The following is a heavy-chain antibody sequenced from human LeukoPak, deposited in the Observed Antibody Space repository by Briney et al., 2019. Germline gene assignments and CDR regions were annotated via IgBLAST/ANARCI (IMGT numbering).Heavy chain of an antibody. J-gene: IGHJ4*02. V-gene: IGHV1-8*01. CDR2: MSPKSGNT. CDR3: TRGPPNWGYDF. CDR1: GYTFASYD. Sequence: ASVKVSCKASGYTFASYDINWVRQATGQGPEWMGWMSPKSGNTGYAQKFQGRVTMTRDTSMNTAYMELSGLISEDTAVYYCTRGPPNWGYDFWGQGTLVTVSS. D-gene: IGHD7-27*01.